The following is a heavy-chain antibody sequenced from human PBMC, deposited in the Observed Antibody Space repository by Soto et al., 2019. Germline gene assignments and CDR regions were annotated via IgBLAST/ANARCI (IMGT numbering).Heavy chain of an antibody. V-gene: IGHV5-51*01. CDR2: IYPGDSDT. J-gene: IGHJ5*02. CDR1: GYSFTSYW. D-gene: IGHD3-10*01. CDR3: ARLGVMVRGVRVNWFDP. Sequence: PGESLKISCKGSGYSFTSYWIGWVRQMPGKGLEWMGIIYPGDSDTRYSPSFQGQVTISADKSISTAYLQWSSLKASDTAMYYCARLGVMVRGVRVNWFDPWGQGTLVTVSS.